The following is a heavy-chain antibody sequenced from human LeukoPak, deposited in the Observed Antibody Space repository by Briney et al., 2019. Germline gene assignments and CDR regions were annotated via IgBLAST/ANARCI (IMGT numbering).Heavy chain of an antibody. V-gene: IGHV4-34*01. CDR3: ARGGTTGPHMYGLDV. Sequence: SETLSLTCAVYGGFFSDFYWSWIRQTPGKGLEWIGEINHSGSTNYNPSLKSRVIISVDTSKSQFSLKLSSVTAVDAALYYCARGGTTGPHMYGLDVWGPGTTATVSS. CDR2: INHSGST. J-gene: IGHJ6*02. CDR1: GGFFSDFY. D-gene: IGHD1-1*01.